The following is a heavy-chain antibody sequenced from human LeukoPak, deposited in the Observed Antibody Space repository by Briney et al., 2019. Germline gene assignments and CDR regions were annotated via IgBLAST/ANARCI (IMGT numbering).Heavy chain of an antibody. CDR1: GGSFSVYY. V-gene: IGHV4-34*01. CDR3: ERQKHSNRGDYYYMDV. Sequence: SETLSLTCAVYGGSFSVYYWSWIRQPPGKGLEWIGEINHSGSTNYNPSLKSRVTISVDTSKNQFSLKLSSVTAADTAVYYCERQKHSNRGDYYYMDVWGKGTTVTVSS. CDR2: INHSGST. D-gene: IGHD4-11*01. J-gene: IGHJ6*03.